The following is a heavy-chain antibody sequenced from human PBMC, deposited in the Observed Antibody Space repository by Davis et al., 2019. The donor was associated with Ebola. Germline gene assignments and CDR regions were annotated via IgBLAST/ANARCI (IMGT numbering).Heavy chain of an antibody. CDR2: IKQDGSEK. Sequence: GGSLRLSCAASGFTFSSYWMGWVRQAPGKGLEWVANIKQDGSEKYYVDSVKGRFTISRDNAKNSLYLQMNSLRAEDTAVYYCARAATVSLVYYFDYWGQGTLVTVSS. CDR3: ARAATVSLVYYFDY. V-gene: IGHV3-7*01. D-gene: IGHD4-17*01. J-gene: IGHJ4*02. CDR1: GFTFSSYW.